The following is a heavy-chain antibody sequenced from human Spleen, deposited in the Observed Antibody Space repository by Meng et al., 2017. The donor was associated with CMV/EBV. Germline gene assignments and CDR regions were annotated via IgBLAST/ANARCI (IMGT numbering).Heavy chain of an antibody. J-gene: IGHJ4*02. CDR1: GFTFSSYA. CDR2: ISDSSSYI. Sequence: LSCAASGFTFSSYAMSWVRQAPGKGLEWVSAISDSSSYIYYADSMKGRFTISRDNAKNSLYLQMNSLRAEDTAVYYCATRGLVEFDYWGQGTLVTVSS. V-gene: IGHV3-21*01. D-gene: IGHD3/OR15-3a*01. CDR3: ATRGLVEFDY.